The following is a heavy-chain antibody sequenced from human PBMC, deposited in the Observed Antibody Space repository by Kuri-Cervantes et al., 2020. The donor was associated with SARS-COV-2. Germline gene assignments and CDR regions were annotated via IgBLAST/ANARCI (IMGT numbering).Heavy chain of an antibody. CDR3: ARDQVNSGSGWYPDAFDI. CDR2: INHSGST. Sequence: SETLSLTCAVYGGSFSGYYWSWIRQPPGKGLEWIGEINHSGSTYYNPSLKSRVTISVDTSKNQFSLKLSSVTAADTAVYHCARDQVNSGSGWYPDAFDIWGQGTMVTVSS. V-gene: IGHV4-34*01. CDR1: GGSFSGYY. J-gene: IGHJ3*02. D-gene: IGHD6-19*01.